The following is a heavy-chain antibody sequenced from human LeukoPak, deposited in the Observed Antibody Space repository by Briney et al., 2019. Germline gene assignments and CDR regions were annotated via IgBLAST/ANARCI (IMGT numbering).Heavy chain of an antibody. V-gene: IGHV3-21*01. CDR2: ISSSSSYI. CDR1: GFTFSSYS. CDR3: ARDLRQLWLDSSLGDY. D-gene: IGHD5-18*01. J-gene: IGHJ4*02. Sequence: PGGSLRLSCAASGFTFSSYSMNWVRQAPGKGLEWVSSISSSSSYIYYADSVKGRFTISRDNAKNSLYLQMNSLRAEDTAVYYCARDLRQLWLDSSLGDYWGQGTLVTVSS.